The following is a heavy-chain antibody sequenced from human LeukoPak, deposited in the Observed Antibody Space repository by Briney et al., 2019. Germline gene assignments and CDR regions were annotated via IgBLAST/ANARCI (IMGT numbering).Heavy chain of an antibody. D-gene: IGHD3-3*01. V-gene: IGHV3-7*01. J-gene: IGHJ4*02. CDR1: GFTFSSYW. Sequence: PGGSLRLSCAASGFTFSSYWMSWVRQAPGKGLEWVANIEQDGSEKYYVDSVKGRFTISRDNAKNSLYLQMNSLRAEDTAVYYCARGNDYDFWSGSRYYFDYWGQGTLVTVSS. CDR2: IEQDGSEK. CDR3: ARGNDYDFWSGSRYYFDY.